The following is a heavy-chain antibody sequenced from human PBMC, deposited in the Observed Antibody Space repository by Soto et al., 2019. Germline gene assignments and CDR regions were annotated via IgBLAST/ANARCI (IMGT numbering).Heavy chain of an antibody. D-gene: IGHD1-26*01. CDR3: AAVVGTTTYYYYGIDV. V-gene: IGHV1-2*02. CDR2: INPNSGAT. J-gene: IGHJ6*02. Sequence: ASVKVSCKASGYTFIGSFMHWVRQAPGQGLEWMGWINPNSGATNYAQKFQGRVTMTRDTSISTAFMDLSRLRSDDTAVYYCAAVVGTTTYYYYGIDVWDQGTTVTVSS. CDR1: GYTFIGSF.